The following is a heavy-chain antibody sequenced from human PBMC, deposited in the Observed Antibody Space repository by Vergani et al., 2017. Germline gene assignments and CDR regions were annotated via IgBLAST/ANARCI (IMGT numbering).Heavy chain of an antibody. CDR1: GYTFTSYG. CDR3: ATTRPGIAAAGLFDY. CDR2: ISAYNGNT. D-gene: IGHD6-13*01. J-gene: IGHJ4*02. Sequence: QVQLVQSGAEVKKPGASVKVSCKASGYTFTSYGISWVRQAPGQGLEWMGWISAYNGNTNYAQKFQGRVTMTRDTSISTAYMELSRLRSDDTAVYYCATTRPGIAAAGLFDYWGQGTLVTVSS. V-gene: IGHV1-18*04.